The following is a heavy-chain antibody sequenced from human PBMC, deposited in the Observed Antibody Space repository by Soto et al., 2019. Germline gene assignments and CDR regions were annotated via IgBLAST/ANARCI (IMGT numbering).Heavy chain of an antibody. CDR1: GYTFTSYD. CDR3: ARGQGFLEWLLLNYFDY. J-gene: IGHJ4*02. Sequence: ASVKVSCKASGYTFTSYDINWVRQATGQGLEWMGWMNPNSGNTGYAQKFQGRVTMTRNTSISTAYMELSSLRSEDTAVYYCARGQGFLEWLLLNYFDYWGQGTLVTVSS. V-gene: IGHV1-8*01. CDR2: MNPNSGNT. D-gene: IGHD3-3*01.